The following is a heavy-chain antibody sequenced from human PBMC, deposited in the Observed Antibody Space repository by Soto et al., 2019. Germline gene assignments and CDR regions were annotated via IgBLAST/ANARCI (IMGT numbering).Heavy chain of an antibody. Sequence: PSETLSLTCTVSGGSISTYYWTWIRQPPGKGLEWIGYIYYTGSTNYNPSLKSRVTISVDTSKNQFSLNLRSLTAADTAVYYCGRLVGSTDFAYWGKGTRVTVSS. CDR2: IYYTGST. CDR1: GGSISTYY. D-gene: IGHD1-26*01. J-gene: IGHJ4*02. V-gene: IGHV4-59*01. CDR3: GRLVGSTDFAY.